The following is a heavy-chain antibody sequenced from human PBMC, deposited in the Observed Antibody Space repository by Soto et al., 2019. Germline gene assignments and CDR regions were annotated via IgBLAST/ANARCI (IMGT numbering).Heavy chain of an antibody. J-gene: IGHJ5*02. V-gene: IGHV2-5*02. CDR3: PHRRGGGGGLRKMYNWFPP. D-gene: IGHD5-12*01. Sequence: QITLKESGPTLVKPTQTLTLTCTFSGFSLSTSGVGVGWIRQPPGKALEWLALIYWDDDKRYSPSLKSRLTITKDPSKNRVALTMTNMAPVDTPTFYCPHRRGGGGGLRKMYNWFPPGGRGTLVPVPS. CDR2: IYWDDDK. CDR1: GFSLSTSGVG.